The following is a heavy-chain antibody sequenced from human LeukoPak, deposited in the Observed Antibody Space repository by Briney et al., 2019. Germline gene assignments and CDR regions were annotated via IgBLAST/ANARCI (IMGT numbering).Heavy chain of an antibody. CDR3: ARVGVNYYDSSGYYYYMDV. CDR2: ISSDSRHI. V-gene: IGHV3-21*01. Sequence: TGGSLRLSCSASALIFSDYSMNWVRQAPGKGLEWVSSISSDSRHIYYADSVKGRFTISRDNAKNSLYLQMNSLRAEDTALYYCARVGVNYYDSSGYYYYMDVWGKGTTVTVSS. J-gene: IGHJ6*03. D-gene: IGHD3-22*01. CDR1: ALIFSDYS.